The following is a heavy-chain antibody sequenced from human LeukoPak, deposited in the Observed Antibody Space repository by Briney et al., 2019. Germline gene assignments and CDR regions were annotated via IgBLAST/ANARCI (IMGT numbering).Heavy chain of an antibody. CDR2: IYYSGST. J-gene: IGHJ4*02. D-gene: IGHD3-16*01. CDR1: GGSISSSSYY. CDR3: ARIRVGYFDY. V-gene: IGHV4-39*01. Sequence: SETLSLTCTVSGGSISSSSYYWGWIRQPPGKGLEWIGSIYYSGSTYYNPSLKSRVTISVDTSKNQFSLKPSSVTAADTAVYYCARIRVGYFDYWGQGTLVTVSS.